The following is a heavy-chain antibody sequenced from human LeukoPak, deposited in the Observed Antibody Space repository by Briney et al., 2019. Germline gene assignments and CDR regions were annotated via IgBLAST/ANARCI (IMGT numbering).Heavy chain of an antibody. CDR1: GDSISSYY. D-gene: IGHD6-19*01. J-gene: IGHJ3*02. V-gene: IGHV4-59*13. CDR2: IYDRGST. Sequence: SETLSLTCTVSGDSISSYYWNWIRQPPGKGPEWIGFIYDRGSTNYNPSLKSRATISGDTSKNQFSLKLSSVTAADTAVYYCARRRGSGRSDVFDIWGQGTMVTVSS. CDR3: ARRRGSGRSDVFDI.